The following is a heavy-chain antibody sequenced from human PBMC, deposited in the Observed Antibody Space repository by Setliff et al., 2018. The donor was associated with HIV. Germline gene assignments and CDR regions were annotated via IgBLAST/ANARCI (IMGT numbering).Heavy chain of an antibody. Sequence: SETLSLTCTVSGGSIRSSTYYWGWIRQSPGKGLEWIGSLHYSGNTYYNASLKSRVTISLDTSKNQFSLKFISVTAADTAVYYCARDMTYYFDSSGSFGWFDPWGQGTLVTVSS. CDR3: ARDMTYYFDSSGSFGWFDP. D-gene: IGHD3-22*01. J-gene: IGHJ5*02. CDR1: GGSIRSSTYY. V-gene: IGHV4-39*07. CDR2: LHYSGNT.